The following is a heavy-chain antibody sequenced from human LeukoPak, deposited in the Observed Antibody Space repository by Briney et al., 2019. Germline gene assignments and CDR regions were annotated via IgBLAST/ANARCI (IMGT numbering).Heavy chain of an antibody. Sequence: SSVTVSYTSSGYTFTFYYMHWVRQAPGQGLEWMGWTNTNSSGTNKSHKFQGRVTMTKNTSISTAYMGLSRLRSVDTAVYCCARSGSDYWGQGTLVTVSS. CDR2: TNTNSSGT. CDR1: GYTFTFYY. V-gene: IGHV1-2*07. CDR3: ARSGSDY. J-gene: IGHJ4*02.